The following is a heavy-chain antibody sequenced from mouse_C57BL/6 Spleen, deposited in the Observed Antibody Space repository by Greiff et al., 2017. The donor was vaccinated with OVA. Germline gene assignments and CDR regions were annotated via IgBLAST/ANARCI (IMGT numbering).Heavy chain of an antibody. CDR3: ARSYGSSYSY. CDR1: GYTFTSYW. D-gene: IGHD1-1*01. V-gene: IGHV1-69*01. J-gene: IGHJ2*01. CDR2: IDPSDSYT. Sequence: QVQLQQPGAELVMPGASVKLSCKASGYTFTSYWMHWVKQRPGQGLEWIGEIDPSDSYTTYNQKFKGKSTLTVDKSSSTAYMQLSSLTSEDSAVYYCARSYGSSYSYWGQGTTLTVSS.